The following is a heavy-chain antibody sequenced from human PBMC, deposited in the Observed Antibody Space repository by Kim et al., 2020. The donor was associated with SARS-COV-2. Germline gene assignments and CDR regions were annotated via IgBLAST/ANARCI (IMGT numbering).Heavy chain of an antibody. CDR3: ASVEQPPAEGGGYFQH. V-gene: IGHV4-34*01. Sequence: SETLSLTCAVYGGSFSGYYWSWIRQPPGKGLEWIGEINHSGSTNYNPSLKSRVTISVDTSKNQFSLKLSSVTAADTAVYYCASVEQPPAEGGGYFQHWGQGTLVTVSS. D-gene: IGHD3-16*01. CDR1: GGSFSGYY. CDR2: INHSGST. J-gene: IGHJ1*01.